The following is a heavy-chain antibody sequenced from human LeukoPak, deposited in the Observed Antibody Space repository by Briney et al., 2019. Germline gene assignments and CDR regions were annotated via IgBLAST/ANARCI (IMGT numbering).Heavy chain of an antibody. D-gene: IGHD3-16*01. CDR3: ARGLPFVGAFGGPFDY. V-gene: IGHV3-21*01. Sequence: GGSLRLSCAASGFSLNIYDMVWVRQAPGKGLEWIASTGLSSSYIGYADSVKGRFTISRDNSKNTLYLQMNSLRAEDTAVYYCARGLPFVGAFGGPFDYWGQGTLVTVSS. CDR2: TGLSSSYI. CDR1: GFSLNIYD. J-gene: IGHJ4*02.